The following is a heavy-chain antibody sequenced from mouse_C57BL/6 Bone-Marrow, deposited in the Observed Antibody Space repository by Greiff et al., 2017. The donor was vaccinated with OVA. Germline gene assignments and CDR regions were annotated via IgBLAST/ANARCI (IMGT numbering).Heavy chain of an antibody. D-gene: IGHD1-1*01. Sequence: QVQLQQSGAELVKPGASVKMSCKASGYTFTSYWITWVKQRPGQGLEWIGDIYPGSGSTNYNEKFKSKATLTVDTSSSTAYMQLSSLTSEDSAVYYCARDGYYYGSSYPYWYFDVWGTGTTVTVSS. V-gene: IGHV1-55*01. CDR3: ARDGYYYGSSYPYWYFDV. CDR2: IYPGSGST. J-gene: IGHJ1*03. CDR1: GYTFTSYW.